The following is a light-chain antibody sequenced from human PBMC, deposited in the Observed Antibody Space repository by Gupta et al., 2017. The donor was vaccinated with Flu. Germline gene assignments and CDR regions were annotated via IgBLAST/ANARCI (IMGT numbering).Light chain of an antibody. CDR1: HLGRNS. CDR3: QVWDTRSDHPVV. Sequence: SYVLTQPPSVSVAPGQPARITCGGYHLGRNSVHWYQQKPGQAPGLVFYDVNERPSRNAERISGSNSGNTTTLTSSRVEAGEEADYYCQVWDTRSDHPVVFGGGTKLTVL. J-gene: IGLJ2*01. V-gene: IGLV3-21*02. CDR2: DVN.